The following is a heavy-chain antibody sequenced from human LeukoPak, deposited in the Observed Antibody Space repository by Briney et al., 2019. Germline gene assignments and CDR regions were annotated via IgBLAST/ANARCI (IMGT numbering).Heavy chain of an antibody. CDR2: MNPSSGKS. J-gene: IGHJ5*02. CDR1: GYTFINYD. D-gene: IGHD3-9*01. CDR3: ARVKSPRLEAIYCDILSCPNWFDP. Sequence: ASVNVSCKAPGYTFINYDINWVRQASGRGFEWMGWMNPSSGKSGYAQKFQGRLTMTRDTSISTAYMELSVLRSDDTAVYFCARVKSPRLEAIYCDILSCPNWFDPWGQGTLVIVSS. V-gene: IGHV1-8*01.